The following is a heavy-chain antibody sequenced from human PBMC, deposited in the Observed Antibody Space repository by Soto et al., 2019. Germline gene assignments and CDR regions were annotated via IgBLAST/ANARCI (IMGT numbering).Heavy chain of an antibody. Sequence: SETLSLTCTVSGGSISSYYWSWTRQPPGKGLEWIGYIYYSGSTNYNPSLKSRVTISVDTSKNQFSLKLSSVTAADTAVYYCARIAHSLFDYWGQGTLVTVSS. J-gene: IGHJ4*02. D-gene: IGHD6-13*01. CDR1: GGSISSYY. V-gene: IGHV4-59*01. CDR3: ARIAHSLFDY. CDR2: IYYSGST.